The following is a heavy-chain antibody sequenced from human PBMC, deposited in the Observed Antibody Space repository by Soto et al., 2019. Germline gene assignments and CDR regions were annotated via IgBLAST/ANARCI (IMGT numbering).Heavy chain of an antibody. D-gene: IGHD1-20*01. CDR3: ARDGATEGIT. CDR2: IFYSGST. Sequence: SETLSLTCTVSGGSISSYYWSWIRQPPGKGLEWIGYIFYSGSTNYNPSLKSRVTISVDTSKSQFSLRLSSVTAADTAVYYCARDGATEGITWGQGTRVTVSS. CDR1: GGSISSYY. J-gene: IGHJ5*02. V-gene: IGHV4-59*13.